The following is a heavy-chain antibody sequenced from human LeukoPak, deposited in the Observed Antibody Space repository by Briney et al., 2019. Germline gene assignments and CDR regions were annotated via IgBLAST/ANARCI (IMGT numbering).Heavy chain of an antibody. V-gene: IGHV1-69*11. J-gene: IGHJ3*01. CDR2: IIPILSQS. CDR3: ATGTSYRDSFDA. CDR1: GGTFSTYP. Sequence: ASVKVSCKASGGTFSTYPINWVRQAPGQGLEWMGRIIPILSQSNYAQKFQGTVSITADEFTDTAYMELSSLRSEDTAVYYCATGTSYRDSFDAWGQGTMVTVSS. D-gene: IGHD3/OR15-3a*01.